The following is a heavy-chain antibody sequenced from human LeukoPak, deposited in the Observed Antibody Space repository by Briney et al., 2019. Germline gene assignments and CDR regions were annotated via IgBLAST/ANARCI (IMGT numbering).Heavy chain of an antibody. J-gene: IGHJ3*02. CDR2: IYHSGST. Sequence: SETLSLTCAVSGGSISSSYWWSWVREPPGKGLEWTGEIYHSGSTNYNPSLKSRVTISVDTSKNQFSLKLSSVTAADTAVYYCARVALWRGHTAFDIWGQGTMVTVSS. CDR3: ARVALWRGHTAFDI. CDR1: GGSISSSYW. V-gene: IGHV4-4*02. D-gene: IGHD2-21*01.